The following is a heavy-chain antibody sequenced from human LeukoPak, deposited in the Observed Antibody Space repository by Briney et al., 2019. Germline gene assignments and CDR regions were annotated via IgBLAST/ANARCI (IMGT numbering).Heavy chain of an antibody. Sequence: QPGGSLRLSCAASGFTFSSYGMSWVRQAPGKGVEWVSDISGSCGSTYYADSVKGRFTIYRDNSKNSLYLQKNSLRAEDTALYYCARNYDLVTGSLPYAFDIWGQGTMVTVSS. D-gene: IGHD3-9*01. CDR1: GFTFSSYG. CDR3: ARNYDLVTGSLPYAFDI. J-gene: IGHJ3*02. CDR2: ISGSCGST. V-gene: IGHV3-23*01.